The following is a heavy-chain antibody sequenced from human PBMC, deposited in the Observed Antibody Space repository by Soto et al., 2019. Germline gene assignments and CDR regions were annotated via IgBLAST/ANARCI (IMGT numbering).Heavy chain of an antibody. CDR1: GGSISSGVYY. CDR2: IYYSGST. J-gene: IGHJ3*02. D-gene: IGHD5-18*01. CDR3: ARAGVLQLWSRDDAFDI. V-gene: IGHV4-31*03. Sequence: SETLSLTCTVSGGSISSGVYYWSWIRQHPGKGLEWIGYIYYSGSTYYNPSLKSRVTISVDTSKNQFSLKLSSVTAADTAVYYCARAGVLQLWSRDDAFDIWGQGTMVTVSS.